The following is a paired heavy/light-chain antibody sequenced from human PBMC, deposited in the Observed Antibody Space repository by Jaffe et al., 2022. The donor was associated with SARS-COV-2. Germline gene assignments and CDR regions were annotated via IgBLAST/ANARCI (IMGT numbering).Heavy chain of an antibody. CDR2: IYYTGST. Sequence: QVELQESGPGLVKPSETLSLNCNVSTDSFRSYYWSWIRQTPGKGLEWIGYIYYTGSTNYNPSLKSRVAMSVDTSKNQFSLRLRSVTAADTAVYYCARGDVVATAINAEGYALDVWGQGTSVTVSS. J-gene: IGHJ6*02. D-gene: IGHD2-21*02. CDR3: ARGDVVATAINAEGYALDV. CDR1: TDSFRSYY. V-gene: IGHV4-59*01.
Light chain of an antibody. CDR1: QDINNY. Sequence: DIQMTQSPSSLSASVGDRVTITCQASQDINNYLGWYQHKPGEAPKFLIYDASNLKTGVPPRFRGGGSGTQYTLTISSLQPEDIGTYYCQQYNSLPLTFGGGTKVEI. J-gene: IGKJ4*01. CDR3: QQYNSLPLT. CDR2: DAS. V-gene: IGKV1-33*01.